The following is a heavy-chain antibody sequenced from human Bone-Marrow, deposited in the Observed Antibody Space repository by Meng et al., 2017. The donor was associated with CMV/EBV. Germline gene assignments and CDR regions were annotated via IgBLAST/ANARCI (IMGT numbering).Heavy chain of an antibody. CDR3: ARGYCSSTSCYHYKVDD. CDR2: IKQDGSEK. CDR1: GFTCSSYR. J-gene: IGHJ4*02. Sequence: LSLTCAAPGFTCSSYRMSWVRQAPGKGLEWVANIKQDGSEKYYVDSVKGRFTISRDNAKNSLYLQMNSLRAEDTAVYYCARGYCSSTSCYHYKVDDWGQGTLVTVSS. D-gene: IGHD2-2*01. V-gene: IGHV3-7*04.